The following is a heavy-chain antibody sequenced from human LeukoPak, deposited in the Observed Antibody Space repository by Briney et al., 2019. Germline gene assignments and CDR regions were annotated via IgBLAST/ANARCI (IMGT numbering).Heavy chain of an antibody. CDR3: ARAPGSYYDYYFDY. Sequence: GGSLRLSCVASGFTFSSYAMHWVRQAPGKGLEWVAVISYDGSNKYYADSVRGRFTISRDNSKNTLYLQMNSLRAEDTAVYYCARAPGSYYDYYFDYWGQGTLVTVSS. V-gene: IGHV3-30*01. J-gene: IGHJ4*02. CDR1: GFTFSSYA. CDR2: ISYDGSNK. D-gene: IGHD1-26*01.